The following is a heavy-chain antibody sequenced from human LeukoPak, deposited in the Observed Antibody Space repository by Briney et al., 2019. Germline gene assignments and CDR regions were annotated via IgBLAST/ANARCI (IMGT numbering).Heavy chain of an antibody. CDR2: INHSGST. D-gene: IGHD2-15*01. J-gene: IGHJ4*02. Sequence: SVTLSLTCAVYGGSFSGYYWSWIRQPPGKGLEWIGEINHSGSTNYNPSLKSRVTISVDTSKNQFSLKLSSVTAADTAVYYCARVTVGGTPDYWGRGTLVTVSS. CDR1: GGSFSGYY. V-gene: IGHV4-34*01. CDR3: ARVTVGGTPDY.